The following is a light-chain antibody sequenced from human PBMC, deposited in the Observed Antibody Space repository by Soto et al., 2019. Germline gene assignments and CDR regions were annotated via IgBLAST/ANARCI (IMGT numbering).Light chain of an antibody. J-gene: IGKJ1*01. V-gene: IGKV3-20*01. CDR3: QQYGSSSWT. CDR1: QSVSSSY. CDR2: GAS. Sequence: EIVLSQSPGAVSLSPGERATLSCRASQSVSSSYLAWYQQKPGQAPRLLIYGASSRATGIPDRFSGSGSGTDFTLTISRLEPEDFAVYYCQQYGSSSWTSGQGTNVDI.